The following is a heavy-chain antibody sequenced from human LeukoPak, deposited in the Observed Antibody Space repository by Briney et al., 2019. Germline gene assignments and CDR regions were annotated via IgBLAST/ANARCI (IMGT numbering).Heavy chain of an antibody. CDR2: ISSSGSTI. V-gene: IGHV3-48*03. J-gene: IGHJ4*02. Sequence: PGGSLRLSCAASGFTFSSYAMNWVRQAPGKGLEWVSYISSSGSTIYYADSVKGRFTISRDNAKNSLYLQMNSLRAEDTAVYYCARSLVTTPGFDYWGQGTLVTVSS. D-gene: IGHD4-11*01. CDR1: GFTFSSYA. CDR3: ARSLVTTPGFDY.